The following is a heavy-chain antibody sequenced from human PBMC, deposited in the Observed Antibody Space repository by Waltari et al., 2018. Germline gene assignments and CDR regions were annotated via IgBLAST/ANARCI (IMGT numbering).Heavy chain of an antibody. CDR1: GFTFSNHA. J-gene: IGHJ5*02. Sequence: EVQLLESGGGLVQPGGSLRLSCAASGFTFSNHAMSWVRQAPGKGLEWVSVISYDGRTLYSADSVRDRFTISRDNSRNTLYLEMNSLRAEDSAVYFCARDWRRSLEFFDWLLFALDLWGQGTLVTVSS. D-gene: IGHD3-3*02. CDR2: ISYDGRTL. V-gene: IGHV3-23*01. CDR3: ARDWRRSLEFFDWLLFALDL.